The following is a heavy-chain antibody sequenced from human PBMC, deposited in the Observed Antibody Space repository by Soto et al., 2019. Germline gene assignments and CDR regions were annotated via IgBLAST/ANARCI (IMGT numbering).Heavy chain of an antibody. J-gene: IGHJ6*02. V-gene: IGHV3-15*07. CDR2: IKSKTDGGTT. CDR3: TTVETPDKETPSYYYYYYGMDV. Sequence: GGSLRLSCAASGFTFSNAWMNWVRQAPGKGLEWVGRIKSKTDGGTTDYAAPVKGRFTISRDDSKNTLYLQMNSLKTEDTAVYYRTTVETPDKETPSYYYYYYGMDVWGQGTTVTVSS. CDR1: GFTFSNAW.